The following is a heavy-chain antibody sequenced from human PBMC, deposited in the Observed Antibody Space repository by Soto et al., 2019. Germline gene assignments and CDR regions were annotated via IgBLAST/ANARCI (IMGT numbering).Heavy chain of an antibody. CDR2: IIPISGTP. CDR1: GNTLKSFA. CDR3: ARDSSSWRYYFDS. J-gene: IGHJ4*02. V-gene: IGHV1-69*06. D-gene: IGHD6-13*01. Sequence: QVHLVQSGAEVRKPGSSVKVSCKASGNTLKSFAVSWLRQAPGQGLEWMGGIIPISGTPNYAQKFQDRVTINADRSTNTVYMELSSLRSEDKAVYYCARDSSSWRYYFDSWGQGTLVTVSS.